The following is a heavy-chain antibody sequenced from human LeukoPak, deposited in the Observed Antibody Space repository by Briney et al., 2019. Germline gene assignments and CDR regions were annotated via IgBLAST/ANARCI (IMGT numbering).Heavy chain of an antibody. D-gene: IGHD1-26*01. CDR3: ARGWELPNVFDY. CDR2: IYHSGST. CDR1: GYSISSGYY. V-gene: IGHV4-38-2*02. Sequence: SETLSLTCTVSGYSISSGYYWGWIWQPPGKGLEWIGSIYHSGSTYYNPSLKSRVTISVDTSKNQFSLKLSSVTAADTAVYYCARGWELPNVFDYWGQGTLVTVSS. J-gene: IGHJ4*02.